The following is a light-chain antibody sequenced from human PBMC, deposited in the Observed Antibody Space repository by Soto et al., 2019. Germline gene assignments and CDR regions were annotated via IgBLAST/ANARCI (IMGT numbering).Light chain of an antibody. CDR2: GAS. CDR3: QQYGSSPRT. CDR1: QSVSSNF. V-gene: IGKV3-20*01. Sequence: ESVLTQSPGTLSLSPGERATLSCRASQSVSSNFLAWYQQKPGQAPRLLIYGASNRATGIPDRFSGSGSGTDFTLTISRLEPEDFAVYYCQQYGSSPRTFGQGTKVDTK. J-gene: IGKJ1*01.